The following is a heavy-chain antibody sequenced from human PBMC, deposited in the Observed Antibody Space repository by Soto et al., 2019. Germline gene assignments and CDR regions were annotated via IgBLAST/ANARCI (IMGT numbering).Heavy chain of an antibody. Sequence: QVQLQESGPGLVKPSQTLSLTCTVSGGSISSDDYYWSWIRQHPGRGLEWIGYIYYSGSTYYHPCLNRRVSMSVDTSKNQFALNLSSVTAADTAVYYCARELTDDLLTWSLDYWGQGTLVTVSS. V-gene: IGHV4-31*03. D-gene: IGHD3-9*01. CDR1: GGSISSDDYY. CDR2: IYYSGST. J-gene: IGHJ4*02. CDR3: ARELTDDLLTWSLDY.